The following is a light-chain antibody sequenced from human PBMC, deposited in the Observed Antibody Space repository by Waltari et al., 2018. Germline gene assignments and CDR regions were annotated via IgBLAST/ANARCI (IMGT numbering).Light chain of an antibody. CDR1: SLRKYY. V-gene: IGLV3-19*01. Sequence: SSELTQDPAVSVALGQTVRITCQGDSLRKYYASWYQQKPGQATGLLIYDKDNRPSGSPVVFSGSSVGNAASLTSTGGQGEGEADYYCNSRDRSVNRYVVGMGTKGTVL. CDR3: NSRDRSVNRYV. CDR2: DKD. J-gene: IGLJ1*01.